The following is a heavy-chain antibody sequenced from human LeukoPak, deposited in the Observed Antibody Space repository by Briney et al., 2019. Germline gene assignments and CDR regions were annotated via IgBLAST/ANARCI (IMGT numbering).Heavy chain of an antibody. D-gene: IGHD3-3*01. J-gene: IGHJ6*02. Sequence: ASVKVSCKVSGGTFSSYAISWVRQATGQGLEWMGWMNPNSGNTGYAQKFQGRVTMTRNTSISTAYMELSSLRSEDTAVYYCATRGHQITIFGVVIPLDYYYGMDVWGQGTTVTVSS. V-gene: IGHV1-8*02. CDR1: GGTFSSYA. CDR3: ATRGHQITIFGVVIPLDYYYGMDV. CDR2: MNPNSGNT.